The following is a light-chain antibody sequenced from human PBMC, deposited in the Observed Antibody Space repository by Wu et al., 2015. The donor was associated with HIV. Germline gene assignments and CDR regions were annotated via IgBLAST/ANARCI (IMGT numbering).Light chain of an antibody. Sequence: EIVMTQSPATLSVSPGERATLSCRASQTVRSNLAWYQQKPGQAPRLLIYGASNRATGIPARFSGSGSGTEFTLTFSSLQSEDFAVYLCQQYDNWPWTFGQGTKVEIK. J-gene: IGKJ1*01. V-gene: IGKV3-15*01. CDR3: QQYDNWPWT. CDR1: QTVRSN. CDR2: GAS.